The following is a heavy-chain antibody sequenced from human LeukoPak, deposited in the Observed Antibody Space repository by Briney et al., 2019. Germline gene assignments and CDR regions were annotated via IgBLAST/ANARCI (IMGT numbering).Heavy chain of an antibody. CDR3: AQRKAIIIPEFFDH. Sequence: PSETLSLTCAVSGYSISSCYYWGWIRQSPGKGLEWIGSINHSGSTQYNPSLKNRVTISVDSSKNQFFLKLSSVTAADTAVYFCAQRKAIIIPEFFDHWGQGTLVTVSS. CDR2: INHSGST. D-gene: IGHD3-10*01. CDR1: GYSISSCYY. J-gene: IGHJ4*02. V-gene: IGHV4-38-2*01.